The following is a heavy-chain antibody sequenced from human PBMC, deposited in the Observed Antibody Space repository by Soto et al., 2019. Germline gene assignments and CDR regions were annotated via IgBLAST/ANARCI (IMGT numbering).Heavy chain of an antibody. CDR1: GFTFSSYG. V-gene: IGHV3-30*18. CDR3: AKGPILTGYYRAPGY. D-gene: IGHD3-9*01. Sequence: QVQLVESGGGVVQPGRSLRLSCAASGFTFSSYGMHWVRQAPGKGLEWVAVISYDGSNKYYADSVKGRCTISRDNSKNTLYPQMNSLRAKDTAVYYCAKGPILTGYYRAPGYWAQVTLATAS. J-gene: IGHJ4*02. CDR2: ISYDGSNK.